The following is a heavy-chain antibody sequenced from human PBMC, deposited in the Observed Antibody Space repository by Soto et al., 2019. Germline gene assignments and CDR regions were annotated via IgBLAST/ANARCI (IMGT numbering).Heavy chain of an antibody. J-gene: IGHJ4*02. Sequence: SVKVSCKASGGTFSSYAISWLRQAPGQGLEWMGGIIPIFGTANYAQKFQGRVTITADESTSTAYMELSSLRSEDTAVYYCAREGRDGYNFHFDYWGQGTLVTVSS. D-gene: IGHD5-12*01. CDR2: IIPIFGTA. V-gene: IGHV1-69*13. CDR3: AREGRDGYNFHFDY. CDR1: GGTFSSYA.